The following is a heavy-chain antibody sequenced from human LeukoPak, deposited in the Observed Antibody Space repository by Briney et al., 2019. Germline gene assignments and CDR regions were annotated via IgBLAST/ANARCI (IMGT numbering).Heavy chain of an antibody. Sequence: GGSLRLSCAGSGFAFSDYSINWVRQAPGKGLEWVSYISSSSRTIYYADSVKGRFTISRDNAKNSLDLQMNSLRAEDTAVYYCARDLAAAGTTIFDYWGQGTLVTVSS. V-gene: IGHV3-48*01. D-gene: IGHD6-13*01. J-gene: IGHJ4*02. CDR2: ISSSSRTI. CDR1: GFAFSDYS. CDR3: ARDLAAAGTTIFDY.